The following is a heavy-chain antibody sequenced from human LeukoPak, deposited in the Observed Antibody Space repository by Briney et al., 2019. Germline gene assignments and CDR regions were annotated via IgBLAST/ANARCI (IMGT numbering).Heavy chain of an antibody. CDR3: ARGLYFDWLLEPYFVY. D-gene: IGHD3-9*01. V-gene: IGHV4-31*03. CDR2: IYYSGST. Sequence: SETLSLTCTVSGGSISSGGYYWSWIRQHPGKGLEWIGYIYYSGSTYYNPSLKSRVTISVDTSKNQFSLKLSSVTAADTAVYYCARGLYFDWLLEPYFVYWGQGTLVTVSS. CDR1: GGSISSGGYY. J-gene: IGHJ4*02.